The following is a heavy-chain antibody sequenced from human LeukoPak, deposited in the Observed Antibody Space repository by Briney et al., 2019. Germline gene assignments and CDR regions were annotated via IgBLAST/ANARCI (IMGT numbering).Heavy chain of an antibody. CDR2: IYTSRST. Sequence: SETLSLTCSVSGGSISSYYWSWIRQPAGKRLEWIGRIYTSRSTNYNPSLKSRVTMSVDTSKNQFSLKLNSVTAADTAVYYCARGSGGGQNWFDPWGQGTLVTVSS. D-gene: IGHD2-15*01. J-gene: IGHJ5*02. CDR3: ARGSGGGQNWFDP. CDR1: GGSISSYY. V-gene: IGHV4-4*07.